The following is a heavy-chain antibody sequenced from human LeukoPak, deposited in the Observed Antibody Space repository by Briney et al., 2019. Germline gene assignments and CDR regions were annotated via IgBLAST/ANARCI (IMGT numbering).Heavy chain of an antibody. CDR3: ARHAGNYDFWSGYSYWFDP. CDR1: GYSISSGYY. J-gene: IGHJ5*02. V-gene: IGHV4-38-2*01. Sequence: SETLSLTXAVSGYSISSGYYWGWIRQPPGKGLERIGSIYHSGSTYYNPSLESRVTISVDTSKNQFSLKLSSVTAADTAVYYCARHAGNYDFWSGYSYWFDPWGQGTLVTVSS. CDR2: IYHSGST. D-gene: IGHD3-3*01.